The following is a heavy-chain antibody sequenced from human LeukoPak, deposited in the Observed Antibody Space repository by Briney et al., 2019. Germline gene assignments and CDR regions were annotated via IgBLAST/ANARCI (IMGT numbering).Heavy chain of an antibody. V-gene: IGHV4-30-4*01. D-gene: IGHD3-3*01. CDR1: SGSMSSGDYY. CDR2: IYYSGST. Sequence: SETLSLTCTVSSGSMSSGDYYWSWIRQPPGKGLEWIGYIYYSGSTYYNPSLKSRVTISVDTSKNQFSLKLSSVTAADTAVYYCARDVWSGYYTYFDYWGQGTLVTVSS. J-gene: IGHJ4*02. CDR3: ARDVWSGYYTYFDY.